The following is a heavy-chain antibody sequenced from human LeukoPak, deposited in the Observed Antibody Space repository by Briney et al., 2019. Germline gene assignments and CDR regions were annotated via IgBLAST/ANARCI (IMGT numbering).Heavy chain of an antibody. J-gene: IGHJ4*02. CDR3: AKDSRRDYYFDY. D-gene: IGHD3/OR15-3a*01. V-gene: IGHV3-30*02. Sequence: GGSLRLSCAASGFTFSSYGMHWVRQAPGKGLEWVAFIRNDGSNKYYADSVKGRFTISRDNSKNTLYLQMNSLRAEDTAVYYCAKDSRRDYYFDYWGQGTLVTVSS. CDR1: GFTFSSYG. CDR2: IRNDGSNK.